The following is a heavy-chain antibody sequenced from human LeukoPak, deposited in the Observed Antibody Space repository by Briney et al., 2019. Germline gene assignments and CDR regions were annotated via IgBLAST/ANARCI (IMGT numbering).Heavy chain of an antibody. CDR3: ARRGGYGDYEFVGAFDI. D-gene: IGHD4-17*01. V-gene: IGHV4-59*08. Sequence: PSETLSLTCTVSGGSITNYYWSWIRQPPGEGLEWIGYVYYSGTTNYNPSLKSRVTISVDTSKNQFSLKLSSVTAADTAVYYCARRGGYGDYEFVGAFDIWGQGTMVTVSS. CDR2: VYYSGTT. CDR1: GGSITNYY. J-gene: IGHJ3*02.